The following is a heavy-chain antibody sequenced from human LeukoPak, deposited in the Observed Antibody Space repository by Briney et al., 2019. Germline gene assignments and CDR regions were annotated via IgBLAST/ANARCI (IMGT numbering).Heavy chain of an antibody. D-gene: IGHD2-2*01. CDR3: SGRSGFSSIY. Sequence: GGSLRLSCEASGFTFNTHWMNWVRQTPGKGLEWVANISPDGSDEFYVDSVKGRFTISRDNAKNSVYLQVNNLRAEDTGVYYCSGRSGFSSIYWGQGILVTVSS. V-gene: IGHV3-7*01. CDR2: ISPDGSDE. CDR1: GFTFNTHW. J-gene: IGHJ4*02.